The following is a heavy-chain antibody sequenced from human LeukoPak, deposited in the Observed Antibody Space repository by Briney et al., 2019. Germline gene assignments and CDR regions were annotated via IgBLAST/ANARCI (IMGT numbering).Heavy chain of an antibody. CDR3: ARRRAAIFDY. CDR1: GGSISSSSYS. D-gene: IGHD2-15*01. Sequence: PSETLSLTCTVSGGSISSSSYSWGWLRQPPGKGLEWIGSIYYSGSTYYNPSLKSRVTISVDTSKNQFSLKLSSVTAADTAVYYCARRRAAIFDYWGQGTLVTVSS. V-gene: IGHV4-39*01. CDR2: IYYSGST. J-gene: IGHJ4*02.